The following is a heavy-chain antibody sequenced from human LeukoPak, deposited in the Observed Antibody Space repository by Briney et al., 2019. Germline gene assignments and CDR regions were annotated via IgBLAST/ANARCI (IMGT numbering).Heavy chain of an antibody. CDR2: ICYSGST. Sequence: SETLSLTCTVSGGSISSSSYYWGWIRQPPGKGLEWIGSICYSGSTYYNPSLKSRVTISVDTSKNQFSLKLSSVTAADTAVYYCARIVPGIAVAGDFDYWGQGTLVTVSS. V-gene: IGHV4-39*01. CDR3: ARIVPGIAVAGDFDY. J-gene: IGHJ4*02. CDR1: GGSISSSSYY. D-gene: IGHD6-19*01.